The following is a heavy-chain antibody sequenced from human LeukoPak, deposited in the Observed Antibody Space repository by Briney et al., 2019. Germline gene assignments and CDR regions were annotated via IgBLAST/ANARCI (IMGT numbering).Heavy chain of an antibody. Sequence: PGGSLRLSCAASGFTFSDHYMDWVRQAPGKGLEWVGRVRIKANGYTTEYAASVKGRFTISRDDSKNSLYHQMNSLETEDTAVYYCARGGPNGDPDYWGQGTLVTVSS. J-gene: IGHJ4*02. V-gene: IGHV3-72*01. CDR1: GFTFSDHY. CDR2: VRIKANGYTT. CDR3: ARGGPNGDPDY. D-gene: IGHD4-17*01.